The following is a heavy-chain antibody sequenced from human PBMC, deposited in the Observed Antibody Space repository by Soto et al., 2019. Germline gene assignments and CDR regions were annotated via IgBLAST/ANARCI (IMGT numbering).Heavy chain of an antibody. CDR1: GGSISSGGYY. Sequence: PSETLSLTCTVSGGSISSGGYYWSWIRQHPGKGLEWIGYIYYSGSTYYNPSLKSRVTISVDTSKNQFSLKLSSVTAADTAVYYCARQPGGSRNNWFDPWGQGTLVTVSS. CDR3: ARQPGGSRNNWFDP. CDR2: IYYSGST. J-gene: IGHJ5*02. V-gene: IGHV4-31*03. D-gene: IGHD2-15*01.